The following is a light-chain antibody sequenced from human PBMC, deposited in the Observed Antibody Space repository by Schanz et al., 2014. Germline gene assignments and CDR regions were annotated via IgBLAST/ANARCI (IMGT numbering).Light chain of an antibody. V-gene: IGLV1-40*01. Sequence: QSVLTQPPSVSGAPGQRVTISCTGSSSNIGAGYDVHWYQQLPGTAPKLLIYGNSNRPSGVPDRFSGSKSGTSGTLAITGLQAEDEADYYCLSYDTSLGGRHWVFGGGTKLTVL. J-gene: IGLJ3*02. CDR2: GNS. CDR1: SSNIGAGYD. CDR3: LSYDTSLGGRHWV.